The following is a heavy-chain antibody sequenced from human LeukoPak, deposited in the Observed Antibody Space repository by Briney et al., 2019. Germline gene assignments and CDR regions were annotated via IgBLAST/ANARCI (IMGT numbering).Heavy chain of an antibody. CDR3: ARCGLAGQPGYCSTTGFDP. CDR2: IHISKNT. D-gene: IGHD2-2*01. Sequence: SETLSLTCSVSGGSMTNDGYYWTWIRQPAGKGLEWSGCIHISKNTNYNPSLRSRVIMSIDTSKNQFSLKLSSVTAADTAVYYCARCGLAGQPGYCSTTGFDPWGQGTRVTVSS. J-gene: IGHJ5*02. V-gene: IGHV4-61*02. CDR1: GGSMTNDGYY.